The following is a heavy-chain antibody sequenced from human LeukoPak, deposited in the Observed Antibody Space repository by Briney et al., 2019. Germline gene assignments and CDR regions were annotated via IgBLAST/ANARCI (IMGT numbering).Heavy chain of an antibody. V-gene: IGHV1-2*02. Sequence: ASVKVSCKASGYTFTGYYMHWVRQAPGQGLEWMGWINPNSGGTNYAQKFQGRVTMTRDTSISTAYMELSRLRSDDAAVYYCARDDYGDYVYVYWGQGTLVTVSS. D-gene: IGHD4-17*01. CDR3: ARDDYGDYVYVY. CDR1: GYTFTGYY. J-gene: IGHJ4*02. CDR2: INPNSGGT.